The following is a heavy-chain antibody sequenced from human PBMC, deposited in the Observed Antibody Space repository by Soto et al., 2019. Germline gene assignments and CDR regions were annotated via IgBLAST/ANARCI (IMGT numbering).Heavy chain of an antibody. Sequence: SETLSLTCAVSGGSISSGGYSWSWIRQPPGKGLEWIGYIYHSGSTYYNPSLKSRVTISVDRSKNQFSLKLSSVTAADTAVYYCARGGIAAALPNWFDPWGQGTLVTVSS. D-gene: IGHD6-13*01. CDR1: GGSISSGGYS. V-gene: IGHV4-30-2*01. CDR3: ARGGIAAALPNWFDP. CDR2: IYHSGST. J-gene: IGHJ5*02.